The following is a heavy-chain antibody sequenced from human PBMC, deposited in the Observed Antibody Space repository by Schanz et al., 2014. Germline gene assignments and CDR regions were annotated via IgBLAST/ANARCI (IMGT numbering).Heavy chain of an antibody. CDR2: ISRDGTTS. Sequence: QVQLVESGGGLVQPGGSLRLSCAASGFIFNDYYMNWIRQAPGKGLEWLSYISRDGTTSYYADSVKGRFTISRDNSKNTVYLQMDSLRPEDTAVYYCAKQFLSYYFYGMDVWGQGTTVSVSS. J-gene: IGHJ6*02. D-gene: IGHD4-4*01. CDR3: AKQFLSYYFYGMDV. V-gene: IGHV3-11*04. CDR1: GFIFNDYY.